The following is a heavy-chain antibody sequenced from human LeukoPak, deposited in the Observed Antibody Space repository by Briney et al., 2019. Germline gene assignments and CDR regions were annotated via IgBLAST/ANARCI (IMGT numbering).Heavy chain of an antibody. CDR1: GFTFSSYE. D-gene: IGHD1-26*01. Sequence: GGSLRLSCAASGFTFSSYEMNWVRQAPGKGLEWVSYISSSGSTIYYADSVKGRFTISRDNAKNSLYLQMNSLRAEDTAVYYCARGGWELPPLYFDYWGQGTLVTVSS. CDR3: ARGGWELPPLYFDY. V-gene: IGHV3-48*03. CDR2: ISSSGSTI. J-gene: IGHJ4*02.